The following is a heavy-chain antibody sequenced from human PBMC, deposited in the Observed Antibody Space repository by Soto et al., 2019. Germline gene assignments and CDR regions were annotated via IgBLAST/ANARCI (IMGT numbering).Heavy chain of an antibody. CDR1: GGTFSSYA. CDR3: ASTTPRYCSSTSCRLFDY. J-gene: IGHJ4*02. V-gene: IGHV1-69*13. Sequence: SVKVACKASGGTFSSYAISWVRQAPGQGLEWMGGIIPIFGTANYAQKFQGRVTITADESTSTAYMELSSLRSEDTAVYYCASTTPRYCSSTSCRLFDYWGQGTLVTVSS. CDR2: IIPIFGTA. D-gene: IGHD2-2*01.